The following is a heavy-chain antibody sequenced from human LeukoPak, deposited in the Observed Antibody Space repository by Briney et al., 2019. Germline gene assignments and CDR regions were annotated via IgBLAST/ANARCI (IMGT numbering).Heavy chain of an antibody. CDR1: GFTFSSYA. CDR2: ISGSGSST. V-gene: IGHV3-23*01. Sequence: PGGSLRLSCAASGFTFSSYAMSWVRQAPGKGLEWVSGISGSGSSTNYADSVKGRFTISRDNSKNTLYLQMNSLRAEDTAVYYCATRTYYYDSSGYYPDYWGQGTLVTVSS. CDR3: ATRTYYYDSSGYYPDY. J-gene: IGHJ4*02. D-gene: IGHD3-22*01.